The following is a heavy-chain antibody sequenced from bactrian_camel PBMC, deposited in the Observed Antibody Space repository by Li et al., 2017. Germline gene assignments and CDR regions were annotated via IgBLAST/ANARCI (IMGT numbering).Heavy chain of an antibody. CDR1: GNTAGRNC. J-gene: IGHJ4*01. D-gene: IGHD4*01. CDR2: IYTGAGST. Sequence: HVQLVESGGGSVQAGGSLRLSCAMSGNTAGRNCVAWFRQVPGKEREGVAAIYTGAGSTYYADSVKGRFTISQDNAKNIIYLQMNSLTPDDTAMYYCAAGTRIIVGDYCDGITNWGQGTQVTVS. V-gene: IGHV3S1*01. CDR3: AAGTRIIVGDYCDGITN.